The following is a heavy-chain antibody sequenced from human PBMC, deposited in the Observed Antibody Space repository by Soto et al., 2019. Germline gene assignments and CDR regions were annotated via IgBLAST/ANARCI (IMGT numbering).Heavy chain of an antibody. CDR1: GGSFSGYY. D-gene: IGHD3-10*01. CDR3: ARAEDYYGSGSYYIDAFDI. Sequence: PSETLSLTCAVYGGSFSGYYLGWIRNPPGKGLEWIGEINHSGSTNYNPSLKSPVTISVGTSKNQFSLKLSSVTDADTAVYYCARAEDYYGSGSYYIDAFDIWGQRTMVTVSS. CDR2: INHSGST. V-gene: IGHV4-34*01. J-gene: IGHJ3*02.